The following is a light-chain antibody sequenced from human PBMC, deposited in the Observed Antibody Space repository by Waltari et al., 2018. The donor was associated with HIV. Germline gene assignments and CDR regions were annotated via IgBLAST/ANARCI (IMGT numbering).Light chain of an antibody. CDR1: TGAVPSGNF. Sequence: AVVTQEPSLTVSPGGTVTLTCSSSTGAVPSGNFPYWFQRRPGQAPKTLLYDTSNRHSWTPARFSGSLLGGKAALTLSGAQFEDEADYFCLLSFNGVVVFGGGTSLTVL. CDR3: LLSFNGVVV. CDR2: DTS. V-gene: IGLV7-46*01. J-gene: IGLJ2*01.